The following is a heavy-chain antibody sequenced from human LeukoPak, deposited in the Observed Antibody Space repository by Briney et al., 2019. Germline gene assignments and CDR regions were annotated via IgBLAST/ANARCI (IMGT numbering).Heavy chain of an antibody. D-gene: IGHD3-16*02. CDR3: AKSSGAFGGVIVKYTHP. J-gene: IGHJ5*02. CDR2: IRQDGGET. V-gene: IGHV3-7*05. CDR1: GFTFSDYW. Sequence: GGSLRLSCAASGFTFSDYWMTWVRQAPGKGLEWVAIIRQDGGETFYLDSVKGRFTISRDNAKSSLYLQMNSLRAEDTAVYYCAKSSGAFGGVIVKYTHPWGQGTLVTVSS.